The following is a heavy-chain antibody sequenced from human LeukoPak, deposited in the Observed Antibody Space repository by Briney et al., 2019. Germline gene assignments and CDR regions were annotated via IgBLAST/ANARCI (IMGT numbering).Heavy chain of an antibody. CDR1: GGSFSGYY. Sequence: PSETLSLTCAVYGGSFSGYYWSWIRQPPGKGLEWIGEINHSGGTNYNPSLKSRVTISVDTSKNQFSLKLSSVTAADTAVYYCARYCSSTSCFSWYYGMDVWGKGTTVTVSS. CDR3: ARYCSSTSCFSWYYGMDV. CDR2: INHSGGT. D-gene: IGHD2-2*01. J-gene: IGHJ6*04. V-gene: IGHV4-34*01.